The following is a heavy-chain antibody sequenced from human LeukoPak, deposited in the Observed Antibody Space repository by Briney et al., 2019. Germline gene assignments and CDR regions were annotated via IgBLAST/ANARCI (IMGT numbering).Heavy chain of an antibody. Sequence: AGGSLRLSCAASGFTFSSYAMSWVRQAPGKGLEWVSAISGSGGSTYYADSVKGRFTISRNNSKNTLYLQMNSLRAEDTAVYYCAKRAGYPNWFDPWGQGTLVTVSS. V-gene: IGHV3-23*01. D-gene: IGHD5-24*01. J-gene: IGHJ5*02. CDR1: GFTFSSYA. CDR3: AKRAGYPNWFDP. CDR2: ISGSGGST.